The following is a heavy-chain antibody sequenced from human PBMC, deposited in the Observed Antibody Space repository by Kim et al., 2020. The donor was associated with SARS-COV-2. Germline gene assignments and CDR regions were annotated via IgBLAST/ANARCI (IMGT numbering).Heavy chain of an antibody. V-gene: IGHV4-34*01. D-gene: IGHD4-17*01. CDR1: GGSFSGYY. CDR3: SRPDYGDYVYFDY. Sequence: SETLSLTCAVYGGSFSGYYWSWIRQPPGKGLEWIGEINHSGSTNYNPSLKSRVTISVDTSKNQFSLKLSSVTAADTAVYYCSRPDYGDYVYFDYWGQGP. CDR2: INHSGST. J-gene: IGHJ4*02.